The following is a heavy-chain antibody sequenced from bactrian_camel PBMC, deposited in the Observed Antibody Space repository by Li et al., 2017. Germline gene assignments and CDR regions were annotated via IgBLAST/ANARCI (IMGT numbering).Heavy chain of an antibody. Sequence: HVQLVESGGGLVQARGSLNLSCVASGYDDSSIMSYCLGWFRQAPGKEREGVASAYTAGDSTYYADSVKGRFTISRDNAKKMVYLQMNSLKPEDTAVYYCATSIPPVAAVWGVMAAEYNYWGQGTQVTVS. CDR1: GYDDSSIMSYC. CDR2: AYTAGDST. CDR3: ATSIPPVAAVWGVMAAEYNY. D-gene: IGHD3*01. J-gene: IGHJ4*01. V-gene: IGHV3-2*01.